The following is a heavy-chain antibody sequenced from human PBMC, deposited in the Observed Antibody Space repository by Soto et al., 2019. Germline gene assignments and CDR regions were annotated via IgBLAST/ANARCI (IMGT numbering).Heavy chain of an antibody. D-gene: IGHD4-4*01. J-gene: IGHJ4*02. V-gene: IGHV3-7*01. CDR1: GFKFRSYW. CDR3: MRGGGRDSNEHF. CDR2: IKEDGSEK. Sequence: EVQLMESGGTLVQPGGSLRLSCVASGFKFRSYWMSWVRQAPGKGLEWLANIKEDGSEKYYVDSVEGRFTISRDNARNSVYLQMNSLRAEDTAIYYCMRGGGRDSNEHFWGQGTLVIVSS.